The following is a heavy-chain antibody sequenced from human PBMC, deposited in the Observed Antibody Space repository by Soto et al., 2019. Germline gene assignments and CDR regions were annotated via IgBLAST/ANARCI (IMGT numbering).Heavy chain of an antibody. CDR1: GSSMSGFS. J-gene: IGHJ4*02. V-gene: IGHV4-59*01. D-gene: IGHD3-9*01. CDR3: ARGMAEEQIFYYFDY. Sequence: SETLSLTCSVSGSSMSGFSWTWIRQSPGKGLDWVGHIKDNGDTKYNAAFDSRVTISIDTSRRQISLKLRSVTAADTAVYYCARGMAEEQIFYYFDYWGQGALVTVSS. CDR2: IKDNGDT.